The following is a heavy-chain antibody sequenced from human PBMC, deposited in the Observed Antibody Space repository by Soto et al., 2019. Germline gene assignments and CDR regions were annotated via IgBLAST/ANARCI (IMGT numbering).Heavy chain of an antibody. V-gene: IGHV4-59*08. CDR2: IYHSGST. Sequence: QVQLQESGPGLVKPSETLSLTCTVSGGSISSYYWSWIRQPPGKGLEWIGYIYHSGSTNYNPSLMRRVTXXVXTPXNQFSLKLSSVTAADTAVYYCARRYCSSSSCYLDYWGQGTLVTVSS. J-gene: IGHJ4*02. CDR1: GGSISSYY. CDR3: ARRYCSSSSCYLDY. D-gene: IGHD2-15*01.